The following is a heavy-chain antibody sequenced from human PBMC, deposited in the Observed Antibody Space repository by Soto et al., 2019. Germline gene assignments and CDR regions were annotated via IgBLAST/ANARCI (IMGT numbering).Heavy chain of an antibody. D-gene: IGHD2-21*01. V-gene: IGHV1-69*13. J-gene: IGHJ5*02. CDR1: GGNFSSNG. CDR3: AGASDSTCYNWLDP. Sequence: SVKGSCKAPGGNFSSNGIRWVRQAPGQGLEFMGGIIPTFGTTNYAHKFRGRVTITADESTGTAYMELSSLRSDDTAVYYCAGASDSTCYNWLDPWGHVTLVTV. CDR2: IIPTFGTT.